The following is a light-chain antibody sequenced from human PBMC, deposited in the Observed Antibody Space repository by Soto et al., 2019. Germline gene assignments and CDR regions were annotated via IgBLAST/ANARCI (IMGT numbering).Light chain of an antibody. Sequence: EVVLTQSPDALSLSPGERATVSCRASQSVSAYLAWYQQRPGQAPRLLIYDVSNRAPGIPDRFSGGGSGTDFTLSISRLEPEDFSVYYCHQYGTAPLTFGPGTKVDIK. CDR2: DVS. J-gene: IGKJ3*01. CDR3: HQYGTAPLT. CDR1: QSVSAY. V-gene: IGKV3-20*01.